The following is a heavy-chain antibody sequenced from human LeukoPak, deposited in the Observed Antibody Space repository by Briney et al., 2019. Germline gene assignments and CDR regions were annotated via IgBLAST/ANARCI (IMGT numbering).Heavy chain of an antibody. CDR1: GYTLTGYY. Sequence: ASVKVSCKASGYTLTGYYMHWVRQAPGQGLGWMGWINPNSGGTNYAQKFQGRVTMTRDTSISTAYMELSRLRSDDTAVYYCARDQITMVLGGMDVWGQGTTVTVSS. V-gene: IGHV1-2*02. J-gene: IGHJ6*02. CDR3: ARDQITMVLGGMDV. CDR2: INPNSGGT. D-gene: IGHD3-10*01.